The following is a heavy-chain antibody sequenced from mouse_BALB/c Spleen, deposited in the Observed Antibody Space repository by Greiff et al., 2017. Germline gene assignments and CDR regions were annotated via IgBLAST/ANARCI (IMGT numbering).Heavy chain of an antibody. CDR1: GYTFTSYY. Sequence: VKLVESGAELVKPGASVKLSCKASGYTFTSYYMYWVKQRPGQGHEWIGEINPSNGGTNFNEKFKSKATLTVDKSSSTAYMQLSSLTSEDSAVYYCTIGGYSWFAYWGQGTLVTVSA. CDR3: TIGGYSWFAY. J-gene: IGHJ3*01. D-gene: IGHD3-1*01. V-gene: IGHV1S81*02. CDR2: INPSNGGT.